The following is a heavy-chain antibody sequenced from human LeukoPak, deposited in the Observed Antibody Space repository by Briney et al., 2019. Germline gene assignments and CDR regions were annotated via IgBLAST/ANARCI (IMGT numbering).Heavy chain of an antibody. J-gene: IGHJ3*02. CDR2: IYHSGST. CDR1: GGSLSSGGYS. CDR3: ARAPTYSYGQIDAFDI. V-gene: IGHV4-30-2*01. D-gene: IGHD5-18*01. Sequence: SETLSLTCAVSGGSLSSGGYSWSWIRQPPGKGLEWIGYIYHSGSTYYNPSLKSRVTISVDRSKNQFSLKLSSVTAADTAVYYCARAPTYSYGQIDAFDIWGQGTMVTVSS.